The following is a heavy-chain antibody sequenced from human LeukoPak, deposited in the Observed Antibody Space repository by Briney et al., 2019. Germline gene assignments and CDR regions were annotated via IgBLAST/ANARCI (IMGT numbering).Heavy chain of an antibody. V-gene: IGHV3-30*04. J-gene: IGHJ4*02. CDR2: ISYDGSNQ. CDR1: GFTFSNFA. D-gene: IGHD3-9*01. CDR3: ARELSGYWQQY. Sequence: GGSLRLSCAAPGFTFSNFAMHWVRQAPGKGLEWVAIISYDGSNQYYADSVKGRFTISRDSFQNTLYLQMNSLRSEDTAVYYCARELSGYWQQYWGQGTLVTVSS.